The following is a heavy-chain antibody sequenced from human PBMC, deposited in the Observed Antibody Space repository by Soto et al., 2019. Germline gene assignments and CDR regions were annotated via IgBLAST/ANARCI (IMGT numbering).Heavy chain of an antibody. CDR1: GGTFSSYA. D-gene: IGHD3-22*01. Sequence: SVKVSCKASGGTFSSYAISWVRQAPGRGLEWMGGIIPIFGTASYAQKFQGRVTITADESTSTAYMELSSLRSEDTAVYYCARQNYYDSSGYYPPWGQGALVTVSS. CDR2: IIPIFGTA. V-gene: IGHV1-69*13. J-gene: IGHJ5*02. CDR3: ARQNYYDSSGYYPP.